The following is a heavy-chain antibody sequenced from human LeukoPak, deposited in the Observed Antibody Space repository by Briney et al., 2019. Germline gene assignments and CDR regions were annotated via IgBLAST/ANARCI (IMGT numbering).Heavy chain of an antibody. J-gene: IGHJ4*02. CDR2: INHSGST. D-gene: IGHD5-12*01. V-gene: IGHV4-39*07. Sequence: PSETLSLTCTVSGGSISSSSYYWSWIRQPPGKGLEWIGEINHSGSTNYNPSLKSRVTISVDTSKNQFSLKLSSVTAADTAVYYCARSLPTYGGYGYWGQGTLVTVSS. CDR1: GGSISSSSYY. CDR3: ARSLPTYGGYGY.